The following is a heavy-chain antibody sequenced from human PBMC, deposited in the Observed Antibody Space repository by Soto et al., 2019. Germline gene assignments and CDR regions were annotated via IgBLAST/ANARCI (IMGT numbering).Heavy chain of an antibody. CDR2: IYPGDSDT. CDR3: ARLGGWGHCSNTRCYTFDY. Sequence: GESLKISFKGSGYSFISYWIGWVRQMPGKGLEWMGIIYPGDSDTRYSPSFQGQVTISADKSISTAYLQWSSLKASDTAMYYCARLGGWGHCSNTRCYTFDYWGQGTPVTVSS. CDR1: GYSFISYW. D-gene: IGHD2-2*02. V-gene: IGHV5-51*01. J-gene: IGHJ4*02.